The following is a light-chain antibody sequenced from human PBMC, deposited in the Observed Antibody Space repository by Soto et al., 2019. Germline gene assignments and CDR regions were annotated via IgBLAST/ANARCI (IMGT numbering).Light chain of an antibody. CDR1: SSNIGAGYY. J-gene: IGLJ1*01. V-gene: IGLV1-40*01. Sequence: QSVLTQPPSVSGAPGQRVTISCSGGSSNIGAGYYVHWYQQLPGTAPKLLIFGNNNRPSGVPDRFSGSKSGTSASLAITGLQAEDEADYYCQSYDKSLSGSVFGSGTKLTVL. CDR2: GNN. CDR3: QSYDKSLSGSV.